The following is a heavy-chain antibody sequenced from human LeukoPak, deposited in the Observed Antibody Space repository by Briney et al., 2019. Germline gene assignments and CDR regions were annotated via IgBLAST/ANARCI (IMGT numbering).Heavy chain of an antibody. CDR3: ARAVLGNFDY. CDR2: IYYSGST. D-gene: IGHD7-27*01. CDR1: GGSISSSSYY. Sequence: SETLSLTCTVSGGSISSSSYYWGWIRQPPGKGLEWIGSIYYSGSTYYNPSLKSRVTISIDTSKNQFSLKLSSVTAADTAVYYCARAVLGNFDYWGQGTLVTVSS. J-gene: IGHJ4*02. V-gene: IGHV4-39*07.